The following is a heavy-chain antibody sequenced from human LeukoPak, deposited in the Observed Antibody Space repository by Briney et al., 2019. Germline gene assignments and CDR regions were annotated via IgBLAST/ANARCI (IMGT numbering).Heavy chain of an antibody. V-gene: IGHV1-69*13. J-gene: IGHJ5*02. CDR2: IIPIFGTA. D-gene: IGHD5-18*01. CDR1: GGTFSSYA. CDR3: ARDHTAMVESNWFDP. Sequence: GASVKVSCKASGGTFSSYAISWVRQAPGQGLEWMGGIIPIFGTANYAQKFQGRVTITADESTSTAYMELSSLRSEDTAVYYCARDHTAMVESNWFDPWGQGTLVTVSS.